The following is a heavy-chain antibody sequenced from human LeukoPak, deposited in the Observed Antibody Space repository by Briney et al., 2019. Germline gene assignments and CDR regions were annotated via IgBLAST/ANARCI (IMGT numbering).Heavy chain of an antibody. CDR3: ALSGYGSADY. CDR2: IHNSGST. CDR1: GDSISSHS. J-gene: IGHJ4*02. V-gene: IGHV4-59*11. Sequence: PSETLSLTCTVSGDSISSHSWSWIRLPPGKGLEWIGYIHNSGSTSYNPSLESRATIARDTSKNQFSLKMTSVTAADTAVYYCALSGYGSADYWGQGTLVTVSS. D-gene: IGHD3-10*01.